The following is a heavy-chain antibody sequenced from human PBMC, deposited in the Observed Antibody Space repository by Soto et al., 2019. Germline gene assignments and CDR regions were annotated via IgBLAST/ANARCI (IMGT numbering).Heavy chain of an antibody. CDR1: GFTLGAYS. Sequence: EVHLVESGGGLVQPGGSLRLSCVVSGFTLGAYSMNWVRQAPGKGLEWVSYISDSGSRMYYADSVKCRFTISRDSARNSLCLQMNSLRAEDTAVYYCAPQGVGATGYLYWGQGTLVTVSS. J-gene: IGHJ4*02. V-gene: IGHV3-48*01. CDR2: ISDSGSRM. CDR3: APQGVGATGYLY. D-gene: IGHD1-26*01.